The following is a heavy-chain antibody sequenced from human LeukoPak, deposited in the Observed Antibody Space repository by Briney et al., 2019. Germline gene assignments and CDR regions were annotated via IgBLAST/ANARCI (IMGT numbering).Heavy chain of an antibody. V-gene: IGHV3-53*01. J-gene: IGHJ5*02. CDR2: IYSGGST. Sequence: GGSLRLSCTASGFTFSSYAMSWVRQAPGKGLEWVSVIYSGGSTYYADSVKGRFTISRDNSKNTPYLQMNSLRAEDTAVYYCARALYSSSWYDPWGQGTLVTVSS. D-gene: IGHD6-13*01. CDR3: ARALYSSSWYDP. CDR1: GFTFSSYA.